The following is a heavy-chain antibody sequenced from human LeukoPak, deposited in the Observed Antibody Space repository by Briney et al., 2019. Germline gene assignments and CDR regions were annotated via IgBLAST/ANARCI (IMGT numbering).Heavy chain of an antibody. CDR3: ARVHTYYYDSSGYYSGCYFDY. J-gene: IGHJ4*02. Sequence: GGSLRLTCAASEFIVSGYHLSWVRQAPGEGLEWLSVFYRTTGSYYADSVKGRFTISRDNAKNSLYLQMNSLRAEDTAVYYCARVHTYYYDSSGYYSGCYFDYWGQGTLVTVSS. CDR2: FYRTTGS. CDR1: EFIVSGYH. D-gene: IGHD3-22*01. V-gene: IGHV3-53*01.